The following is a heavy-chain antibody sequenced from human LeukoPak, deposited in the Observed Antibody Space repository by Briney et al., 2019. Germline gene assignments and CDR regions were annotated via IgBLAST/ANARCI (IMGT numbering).Heavy chain of an antibody. V-gene: IGHV1-69*01. D-gene: IGHD3-9*01. CDR3: ARAAVPTLLRYFDWSLYYYGMDV. CDR2: IIPIVGAA. J-gene: IGHJ6*02. Sequence: ASVKVSCKASGGTFSSYAISWVRQAPGKELEWRGGIIPIVGAANYAQKFQGRVTITADESTSTAYMELSSLRSEDTAVYYCARAAVPTLLRYFDWSLYYYGMDVWGQGTTVTVSS. CDR1: GGTFSSYA.